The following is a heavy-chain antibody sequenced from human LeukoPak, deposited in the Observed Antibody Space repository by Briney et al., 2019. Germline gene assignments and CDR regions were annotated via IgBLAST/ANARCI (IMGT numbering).Heavy chain of an antibody. J-gene: IGHJ4*02. CDR2: IYYSGST. Sequence: PSETLSPTCTVSGGSISSSSYYWGWIRQPPGKGLEWIGSIYYSGSTYYNPSLKSRVTISVDTSKNQFSLKLSSVTAADTAVYYCARPRIQAGSYYFDYWGQGTLVTVSS. CDR1: GGSISSSSYY. CDR3: ARPRIQAGSYYFDY. D-gene: IGHD2-15*01. V-gene: IGHV4-39*01.